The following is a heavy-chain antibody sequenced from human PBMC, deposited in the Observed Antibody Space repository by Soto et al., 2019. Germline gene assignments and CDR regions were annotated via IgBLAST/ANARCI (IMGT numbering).Heavy chain of an antibody. J-gene: IGHJ4*02. CDR2: IDPSDSYT. D-gene: IGHD5-18*01. CDR3: ARLSSRWLWLIESYYDY. Sequence: PGESLKISCKGSGYSFTSYWISWVRQMPGKGLEWMGRIDPSDSYTNYSPSFQGHVTISADKSISTAYLQWSSLKASDTAMYYCARLSSRWLWLIESYYDYWGQGTLVTVSS. V-gene: IGHV5-10-1*01. CDR1: GYSFTSYW.